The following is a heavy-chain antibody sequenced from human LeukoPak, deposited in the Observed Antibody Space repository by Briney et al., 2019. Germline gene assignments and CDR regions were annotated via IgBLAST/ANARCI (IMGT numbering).Heavy chain of an antibody. J-gene: IGHJ6*02. Sequence: SETLSLTCTVSGGSISSGSYYWGCIRQPPGKGLECIGEINYTGSRNYNPSLKSRVAMSVDTSKNQFSLELTSVTAADTAEYYCARAVHPQRVPVKDAYGLDVWGQGTTVTVSS. D-gene: IGHD2-8*02. CDR2: INYTGSR. V-gene: IGHV4-39*07. CDR3: ARAVHPQRVPVKDAYGLDV. CDR1: GGSISSGSYY.